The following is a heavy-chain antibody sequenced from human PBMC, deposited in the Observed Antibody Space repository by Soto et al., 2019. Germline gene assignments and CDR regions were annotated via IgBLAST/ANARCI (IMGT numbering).Heavy chain of an antibody. CDR1: AYTFTGYY. CDR3: ARAAVGGKYYVFVY. V-gene: IGHV1-2*02. J-gene: IGHJ4*02. CDR2: LNPNTGVT. D-gene: IGHD1-26*01. Sequence: QVQLVQSGAEVKKPGASVMVSCKASAYTFTGYYIHWVRQAPGQGLEWMGWLNPNTGVTKYAHKFQGRIIMTRDTAIRTAYMDLSSLTSADTALYYCARAAVGGKYYVFVYWGQGTLVTVSS.